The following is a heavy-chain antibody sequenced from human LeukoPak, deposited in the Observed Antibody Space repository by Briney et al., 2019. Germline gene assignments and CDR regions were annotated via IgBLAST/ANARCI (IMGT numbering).Heavy chain of an antibody. CDR3: ARGRHSYGYGPYYFDY. Sequence: PGGSLRLSCAASGFTVSSNYMSWVRQAPGKGLEWVSVIYSGGSTYYADSVKGRFTISRDNSENTLYLQMNSLRAEDTAVYYCARGRHSYGYGPYYFDYWGQGTLVTVSS. J-gene: IGHJ4*02. V-gene: IGHV3-66*01. CDR1: GFTVSSNY. D-gene: IGHD5-18*01. CDR2: IYSGGST.